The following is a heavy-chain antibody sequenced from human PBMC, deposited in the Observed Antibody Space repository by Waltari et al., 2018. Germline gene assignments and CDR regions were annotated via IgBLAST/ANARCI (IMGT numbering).Heavy chain of an antibody. CDR3: ATLLGYSGYEMTTVTTWGGGEFDY. CDR1: GGSISSSSYY. CDR2: IYYRGST. D-gene: IGHD5-12*01. J-gene: IGHJ4*02. V-gene: IGHV4-39*01. Sequence: QLQLQESGPGLVKPSETLSLTCTVSGGSISSSSYYWGWIRQPPGKGMEWIGCIYYRGSTNYNPSLNGRVTISVDTSKNQFSLKLSSVTAADTAVYYCATLLGYSGYEMTTVTTWGGGEFDYWGQGTLVTVSS.